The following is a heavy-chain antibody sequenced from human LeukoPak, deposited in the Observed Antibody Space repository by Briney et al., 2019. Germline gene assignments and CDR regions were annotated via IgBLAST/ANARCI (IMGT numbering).Heavy chain of an antibody. V-gene: IGHV3-74*01. CDR3: ARDVVLYGTDAFDI. CDR2: INSDGSNT. D-gene: IGHD2-21*01. J-gene: IGHJ3*02. CDR1: GFTFSIYW. Sequence: GGSLRLSCAASGFTFSIYWMHWVRHAPGKGRLWGSRINSDGSNTIYAHSVKDRFTISRDNATNTLYLEMNSLSAEDTAVFYCARDVVLYGTDAFDIWGQGTRVTVSS.